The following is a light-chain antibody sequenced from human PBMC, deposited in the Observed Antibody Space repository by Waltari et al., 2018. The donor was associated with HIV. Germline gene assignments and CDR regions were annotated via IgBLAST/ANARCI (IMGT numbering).Light chain of an antibody. V-gene: IGLV2-23*02. CDR2: EVS. CDR3: CAYAGSTTYVI. Sequence: HSALTHPASVYGSPGQSTTISSTGTSISVCAYNPVSWYQQHPGKAPKLMIYEVSKRPAGVSNRFSGSKSGNTASLTISGLQAEDEADYYCCAYAGSTTYVIFGGGTKLTVL. J-gene: IGLJ2*01. CDR1: SISVCAYNP.